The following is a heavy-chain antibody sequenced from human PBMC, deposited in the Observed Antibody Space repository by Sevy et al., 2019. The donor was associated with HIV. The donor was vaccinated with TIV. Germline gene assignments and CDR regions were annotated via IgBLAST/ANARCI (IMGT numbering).Heavy chain of an antibody. D-gene: IGHD6-19*01. CDR2: ITGSGRST. V-gene: IGHV3-23*01. CDR1: GFTFSSYV. CDR3: ANQYSSGWTGAFDI. J-gene: IGHJ3*02. Sequence: QGGSLRLSCVGSGFTFSSYVMSWVRQAPGKGLEWVSSITGSGRSTHSADSVKGRFTISRDNSKKTLYLQMNSLRAEDTAVYYCANQYSSGWTGAFDIWGQGTMVTVSS.